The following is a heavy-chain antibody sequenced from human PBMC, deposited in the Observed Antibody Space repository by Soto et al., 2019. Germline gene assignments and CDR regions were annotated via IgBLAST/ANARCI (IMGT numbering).Heavy chain of an antibody. CDR3: AREGRGGSGSYYVSLYYYYGMDV. D-gene: IGHD3-10*01. CDR1: GDSVSSNSAA. J-gene: IGHJ6*02. CDR2: TYYRSKWYN. Sequence: QVQLQQSGPGLVKPSQTLSLTCAISGDSVSSNSAAWNWIRQSPSRGLEWLGRTYYRSKWYNDYAVSVKSRITINPDTSKNQFSLQLNSVTPEDTAVYYCAREGRGGSGSYYVSLYYYYGMDVWGQGTTVTVSS. V-gene: IGHV6-1*01.